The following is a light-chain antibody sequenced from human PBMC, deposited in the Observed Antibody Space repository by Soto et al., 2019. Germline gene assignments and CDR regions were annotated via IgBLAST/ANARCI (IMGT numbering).Light chain of an antibody. CDR1: QSVSST. Sequence: EIVMTQSPATLSVSPGGRATLSCRASQSVSSTLACYQQKPGQAPRLLIYGASIRATGFPARFSGSGSGTEFTLTISSLQSEDFAVYYCQQYKDWPLTFGGGTRVEIK. V-gene: IGKV3-15*01. CDR3: QQYKDWPLT. CDR2: GAS. J-gene: IGKJ4*01.